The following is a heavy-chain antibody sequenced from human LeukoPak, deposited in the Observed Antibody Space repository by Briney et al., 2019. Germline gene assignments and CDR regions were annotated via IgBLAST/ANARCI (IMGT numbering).Heavy chain of an antibody. J-gene: IGHJ5*02. CDR3: ARDGVYCSSTSCLNWFDP. CDR1: GGSISRGSYY. Sequence: SQTLSLTCIVSGGSISRGSYYWNWIRQPAGKGLEWMGRVYNSGSTNYNPSLKSRVTISTDMSKNQFSLKLSSVTAADTAVYYCARDGVYCSSTSCLNWFDPWGQGTLVTVSS. CDR2: VYNSGST. V-gene: IGHV4-61*02. D-gene: IGHD2-2*01.